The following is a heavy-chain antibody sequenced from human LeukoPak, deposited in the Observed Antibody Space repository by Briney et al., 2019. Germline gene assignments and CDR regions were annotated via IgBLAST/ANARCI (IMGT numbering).Heavy chain of an antibody. Sequence: PGGSLRLSCAASGFTFSTYAMSWVRQAPGKGLEWVSHIRGTGTGTDYADAVKGRFTVSRDNSKNTLYLQMNSLRAEDTAVYYCAKELEYYDWTGYPIGNFDSWGQGTLVTVSP. CDR1: GFTFSTYA. J-gene: IGHJ4*02. V-gene: IGHV3-23*01. CDR3: AKELEYYDWTGYPIGNFDS. CDR2: IRGTGTGT. D-gene: IGHD3/OR15-3a*01.